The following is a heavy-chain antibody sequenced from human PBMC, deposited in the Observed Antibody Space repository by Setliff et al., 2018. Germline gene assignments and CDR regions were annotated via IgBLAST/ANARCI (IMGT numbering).Heavy chain of an antibody. J-gene: IGHJ4*02. V-gene: IGHV4-61*02. CDR2: IHASGSP. D-gene: IGHD3-9*01. CDR1: GGSIPRGSFY. Sequence: LSLTCTVSGGSIPRGSFYWSWIRQSDGKRLEWIGRIHASGSPNYNPSLKSRVTISLDPSANQFSLNLSSVTAADTAFYYCAKERYFDWFFEDWGQGTLVTVSS. CDR3: AKERYFDWFFED.